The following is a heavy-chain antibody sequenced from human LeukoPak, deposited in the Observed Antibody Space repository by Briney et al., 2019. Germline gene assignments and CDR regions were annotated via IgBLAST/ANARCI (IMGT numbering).Heavy chain of an antibody. J-gene: IGHJ4*02. Sequence: ASVKVSCKASGGTFSSYAISWVRQAPGQGLEWMGGIIPIFGTANYAQKFQGRVTITADESTSTAYMELSSLRSEDTAVYYCARGTANFWSGYSSHFDYWGQGTLVTVSS. V-gene: IGHV1-69*13. CDR2: IIPIFGTA. CDR3: ARGTANFWSGYSSHFDY. D-gene: IGHD3-3*01. CDR1: GGTFSSYA.